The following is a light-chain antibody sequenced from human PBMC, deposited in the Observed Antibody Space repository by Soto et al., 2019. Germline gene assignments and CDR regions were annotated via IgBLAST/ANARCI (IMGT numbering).Light chain of an antibody. V-gene: IGKV3-20*01. CDR3: QQYGSSPLT. CDR2: GAS. J-gene: IGKJ4*01. Sequence: EIVLTQSPGTLSLSPGERATLSCRASQSVSSSYLAWYQQRPGQAPRLLIYGASTRATGIPDRFSVSGSVTTFSLTIRGLESEDFAGYDCQQYGSSPLTFGGGTKVEIK. CDR1: QSVSSSY.